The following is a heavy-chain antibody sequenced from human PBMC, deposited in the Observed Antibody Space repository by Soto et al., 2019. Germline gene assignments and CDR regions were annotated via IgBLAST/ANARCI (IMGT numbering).Heavy chain of an antibody. CDR2: IGSSSSAT. Sequence: EVQLVESGGGLVQPGGSLRVTCAASGFTLSNYSMNWVRQTPGQGLEWVAYIGSSSSATYYADSVRGRFTISRDNAKNSLYLQMNSLRAEDTAVYYCARDALLWFGESFYYYFLDVWGKGTTATVSS. J-gene: IGHJ6*03. CDR1: GFTLSNYS. D-gene: IGHD3-10*01. CDR3: ARDALLWFGESFYYYFLDV. V-gene: IGHV3-48*01.